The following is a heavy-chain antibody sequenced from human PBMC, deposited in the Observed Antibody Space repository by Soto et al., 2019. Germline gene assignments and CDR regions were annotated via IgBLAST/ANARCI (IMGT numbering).Heavy chain of an antibody. Sequence: GESLKISCKVPGYSFTSYWIGWVRQMPGKGLEWMGIIYPGDSDTRYSPSFQGQVTISADKSISTAYLQWSSLKASDTAMYYCARRPPYSGSGSFIPYSYGMDVWGQGTLVNVS. CDR3: ARRPPYSGSGSFIPYSYGMDV. CDR2: IYPGDSDT. D-gene: IGHD3-10*01. V-gene: IGHV5-51*01. CDR1: GYSFTSYW. J-gene: IGHJ6*01.